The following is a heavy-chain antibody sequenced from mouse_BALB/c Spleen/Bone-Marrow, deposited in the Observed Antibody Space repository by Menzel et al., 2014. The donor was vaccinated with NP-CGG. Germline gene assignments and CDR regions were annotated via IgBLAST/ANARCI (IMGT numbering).Heavy chain of an antibody. D-gene: IGHD2-1*01. CDR1: GYTFINYW. J-gene: IGHJ2*01. CDR3: TKGNYFLDY. CDR2: IYPGSGTT. V-gene: IGHV1S22*01. Sequence: LQQSGSELVRPGASVKLSCKASGYTFINYWMHWVKQRPGQGLEWIGNIYPGSGTTNYDEKFKTKATLTVDTFSSTAYMQLSSLTSEDSAVYYCTKGNYFLDYWGQGTTLTVSS.